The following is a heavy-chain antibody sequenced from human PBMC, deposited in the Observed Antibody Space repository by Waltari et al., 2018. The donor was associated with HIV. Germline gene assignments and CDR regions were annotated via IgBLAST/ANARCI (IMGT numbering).Heavy chain of an antibody. CDR3: ANSDGYYGGGTGAFDI. CDR2: ISRKGDTK. CDR1: ELMFDDYD. J-gene: IGHJ3*02. Sequence: QMVQSVVGLAQPGKSLRLSCSASELMFDDYDIHWVRQAPGKGLEWVAGISRKGDTKTYAAPVKGRFAISRDNALSFLYLQMNSLRPEDTALYFCANSDGYYGGGTGAFDIWGQGTMVIVAS. V-gene: IGHV3-9*01. D-gene: IGHD2-21*01.